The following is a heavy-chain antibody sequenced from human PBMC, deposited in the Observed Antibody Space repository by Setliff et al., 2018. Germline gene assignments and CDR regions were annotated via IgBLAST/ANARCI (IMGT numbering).Heavy chain of an antibody. CDR1: GYTFANYG. Sequence: ASVKVSCRASGYTFANYGLHWVRQAPGQRLEWMGWINAGNGDTKFSQKFQDTITMTADTSASTAYMELSSLRSEDTAVYYCARGRSTYFIDVWGKGTTVTVSS. J-gene: IGHJ6*03. CDR3: ARGRSTYFIDV. V-gene: IGHV1-3*01. CDR2: INAGNGDT.